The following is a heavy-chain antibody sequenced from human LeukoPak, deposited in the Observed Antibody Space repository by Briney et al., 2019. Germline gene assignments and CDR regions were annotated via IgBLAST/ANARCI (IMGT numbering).Heavy chain of an antibody. Sequence: SETLSLTCTVSGYSISSGYYWDWIRQPPGKGLEWIGSLCHSGSTYYNPSLKSRVTISVDTSENQFSLKLSSMTAADTAVYYCARGVTMIGRLRFDPWGQGTLVTVSS. V-gene: IGHV4-38-2*02. CDR1: GYSISSGYY. CDR2: LCHSGST. D-gene: IGHD3-22*01. CDR3: ARGVTMIGRLRFDP. J-gene: IGHJ5*02.